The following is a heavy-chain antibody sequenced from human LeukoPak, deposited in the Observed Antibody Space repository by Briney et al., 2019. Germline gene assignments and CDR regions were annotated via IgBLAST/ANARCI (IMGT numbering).Heavy chain of an antibody. CDR2: ISAYNDNT. V-gene: IGHV1-18*04. CDR3: ARAAFDYGDYDFYYYYGMDV. J-gene: IGHJ6*04. Sequence: GASVKVSFKASGYTFTSYGISWVRQAPGQGLEWMGWISAYNDNTNYAQKLQGRVTMTTDTSTSTAYMELRSLRSDDTAVYYCARAAFDYGDYDFYYYYGMDVWGKGTTVTVSS. CDR1: GYTFTSYG. D-gene: IGHD4-17*01.